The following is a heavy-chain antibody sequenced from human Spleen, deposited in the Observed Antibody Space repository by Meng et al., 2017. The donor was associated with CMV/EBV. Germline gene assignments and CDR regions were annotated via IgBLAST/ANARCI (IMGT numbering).Heavy chain of an antibody. CDR2: IYPGDSDT. D-gene: IGHD3-10*01. Sequence: GESLKISCKGSGYTFSTYWIAWVRQMPGKGLEYMGIIYPGDSDTRYSPSFQGQVTISADKFISTAYLQWSSLKASDTAMYYCARLGERPESWYFDYWGQGTLVTVS. CDR1: GYTFSTYW. CDR3: ARLGERPESWYFDY. J-gene: IGHJ4*02. V-gene: IGHV5-51*01.